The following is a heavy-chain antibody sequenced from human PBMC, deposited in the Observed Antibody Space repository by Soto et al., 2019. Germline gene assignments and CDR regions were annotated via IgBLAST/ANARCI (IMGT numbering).Heavy chain of an antibody. J-gene: IGHJ4*02. Sequence: EVQLVESGGGLVQPGRSLRLSCAASGFTFDDHTMHWVRQAPGKGLEWVPGISWDSGSISYADSVKGRFTNSRDNAKNYLYLQMNSLKTEDTALYYCAKLARGGSSWSDYWGQGTLVTVSS. CDR1: GFTFDDHT. CDR2: ISWDSGSI. D-gene: IGHD6-13*01. CDR3: AKLARGGSSWSDY. V-gene: IGHV3-9*01.